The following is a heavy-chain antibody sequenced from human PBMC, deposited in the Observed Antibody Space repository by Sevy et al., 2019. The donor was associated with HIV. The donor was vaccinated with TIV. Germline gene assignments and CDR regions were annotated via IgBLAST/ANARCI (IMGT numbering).Heavy chain of an antibody. CDR2: ISYDGSNK. J-gene: IGHJ4*02. V-gene: IGHV3-30*18. D-gene: IGHD6-13*01. Sequence: GGSLRLSCAASGFTFSNYGMHWVRQAPDKGLEWVAVISYDGSNKYYADSVKGRFTISRDNSKNTLYLQMNSLRAEETAVYYCAKDLRAAGGPFDYWGQGTLVTVSS. CDR3: AKDLRAAGGPFDY. CDR1: GFTFSNYG.